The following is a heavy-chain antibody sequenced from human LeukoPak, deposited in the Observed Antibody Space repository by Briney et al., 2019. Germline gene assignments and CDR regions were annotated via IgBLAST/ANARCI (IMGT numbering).Heavy chain of an antibody. V-gene: IGHV4-4*07. D-gene: IGHD2-15*01. CDR2: IYTSGST. J-gene: IGHJ4*02. CDR1: GGSISSYY. CDR3: ARYIHCSGGSCRDY. Sequence: SETLSLTCTVSGGSISSYYWSWIRQPAGKGLEWIGRIYTSGSTNYNPSLKSRVTMSVDTSKNQFSLKLSSVTAADTAVYYCARYIHCSGGSCRDYWGQGTLVTVSS.